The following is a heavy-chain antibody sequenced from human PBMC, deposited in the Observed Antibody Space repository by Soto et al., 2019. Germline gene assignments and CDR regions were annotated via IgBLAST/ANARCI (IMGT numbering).Heavy chain of an antibody. CDR2: IDEYGNTI. Sequence: GGSLRLSCATSGFTFSSYWMHWVRQVPGKGLLWVSRIDEYGNTINYADSVRGRFTISRDNARNTLYLEMNSLRAEDTALYYCTRDIGGKGAYWGPGTLVTVSS. J-gene: IGHJ4*02. V-gene: IGHV3-74*01. CDR3: TRDIGGKGAY. CDR1: GFTFSSYW. D-gene: IGHD3-10*01.